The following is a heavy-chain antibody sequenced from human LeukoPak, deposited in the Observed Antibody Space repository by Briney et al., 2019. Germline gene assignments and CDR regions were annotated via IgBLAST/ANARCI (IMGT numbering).Heavy chain of an antibody. J-gene: IGHJ4*02. D-gene: IGHD2-15*01. CDR1: GFTFTTYA. CDR2: ISGSGGSP. CDR3: AKDAPEYCSGDSCYPDY. Sequence: GGSLSLSCAASGFTFTTYAMSWVRQAARKGLEWVSGISGSGGSPFHADSVKGRFTISRDNSKNTVYLQMNSLRAEDTAVYYCAKDAPEYCSGDSCYPDYWGQGTLVTVSS. V-gene: IGHV3-23*01.